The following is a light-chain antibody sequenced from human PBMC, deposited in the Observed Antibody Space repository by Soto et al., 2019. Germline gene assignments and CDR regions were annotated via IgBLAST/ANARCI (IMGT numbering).Light chain of an antibody. V-gene: IGKV1-5*01. CDR1: QHIRSW. CDR2: DTS. CDR3: QQYDEYPLT. J-gene: IGKJ4*01. Sequence: DIQMTQSPSTLSASVGDRVTITCRASQHIRSWLAWYQQRPGKVPNLLIWDTSKLQSGVPSRFSGSGSGTEFTITIASLQPDDFATYWCQQYDEYPLTFGGGTKVEHK.